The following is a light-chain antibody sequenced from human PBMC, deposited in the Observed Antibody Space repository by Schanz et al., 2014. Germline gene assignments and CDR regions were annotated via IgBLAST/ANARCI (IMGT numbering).Light chain of an antibody. V-gene: IGLV1-44*01. J-gene: IGLJ3*02. CDR3: ASWDDSLSGWL. CDR1: SSNIGSNNT. Sequence: QSVLTQPPSASGTPGQRVTISCSGSSSNIGSNNTVNWFQQFPGTAPKLLIYSNNQRPSGAPDRFSGSKSGTSASLAISGLQSEDEADYYCASWDDSLSGWLFGGGTKLTVL. CDR2: SNN.